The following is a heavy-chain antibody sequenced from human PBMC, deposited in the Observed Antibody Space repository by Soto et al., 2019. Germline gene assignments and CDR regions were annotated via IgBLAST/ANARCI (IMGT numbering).Heavy chain of an antibody. CDR1: GGSISSYY. CDR2: IYYSVST. V-gene: IGHV4-59*01. CDR3: ARGRCSGGSCYPSHYYYGMDV. Sequence: SETLSLTCTVSGGSISSYYWSWIRQPPGKGLEWIGYIYYSVSTNYNPSLKSRVTISVDTSKNQFSLKLSSVTAADTAVYYCARGRCSGGSCYPSHYYYGMDVWGQGTTVTFSS. D-gene: IGHD2-15*01. J-gene: IGHJ6*02.